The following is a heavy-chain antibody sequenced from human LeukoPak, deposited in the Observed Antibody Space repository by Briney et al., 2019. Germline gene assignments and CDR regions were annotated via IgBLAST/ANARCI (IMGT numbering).Heavy chain of an antibody. V-gene: IGHV3-64D*09. J-gene: IGHJ4*02. Sequence: PGGALRLSCSASGFTFSSYAMHWVRQAPGKGLEYVSAINGNGGNTYYADSLKGRFTISRDNFKNTLYLQMSSLRVEDTAVYYCVITSAIGPLDYWGQGTLVTLST. CDR3: VITSAIGPLDY. CDR1: GFTFSSYA. CDR2: INGNGGNT. D-gene: IGHD2/OR15-2a*01.